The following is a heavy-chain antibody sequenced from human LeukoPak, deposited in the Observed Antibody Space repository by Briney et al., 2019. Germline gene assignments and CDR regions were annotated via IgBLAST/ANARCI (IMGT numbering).Heavy chain of an antibody. V-gene: IGHV4-34*01. CDR3: ASRLRSRVVVDDY. D-gene: IGHD4-17*01. CDR2: INHSGST. CDR1: GGSFSGYY. Sequence: PSETLSLTCAVYGGSFSGYYWSWIRQPPGKGLEWIGEINHSGSTNYNPSLKSRVTISVDTSKNQFSLKLSSVTAADTAVYYCASRLRSRVVVDDYWGEGTLVTVSS. J-gene: IGHJ4*02.